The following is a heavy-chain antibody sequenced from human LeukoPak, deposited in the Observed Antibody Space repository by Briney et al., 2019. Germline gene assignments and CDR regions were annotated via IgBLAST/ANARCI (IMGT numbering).Heavy chain of an antibody. D-gene: IGHD5-24*01. Sequence: GGSLRLSCETSGFMFSNHWMRWVRQAPGKGLEWVANIKQDGSETYYLDSVDGRFAISRDNARNSLFLQMNNLRAEDTAVYYCATDPADGYSLWEEYWGQGTRGTVSS. CDR3: ATDPADGYSLWEEY. V-gene: IGHV3-7*01. J-gene: IGHJ4*02. CDR1: GFMFSNHW. CDR2: IKQDGSET.